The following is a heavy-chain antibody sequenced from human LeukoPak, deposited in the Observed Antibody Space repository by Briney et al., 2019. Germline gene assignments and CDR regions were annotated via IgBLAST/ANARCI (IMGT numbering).Heavy chain of an antibody. CDR2: ISGSSSYI. CDR1: GFTFSTYS. J-gene: IGHJ5*02. D-gene: IGHD5-18*01. CDR3: ARGQSYGWFDP. V-gene: IGHV3-21*01. Sequence: PGGSLRLSCAASGFTFSTYSMNWVRQAPGKGLEWVSSISGSSSYIYYADSVRGRFTISRDNAKNSLYLQMNSLRAEDTAAYYCARGQSYGWFDPWGQGTLVTVSS.